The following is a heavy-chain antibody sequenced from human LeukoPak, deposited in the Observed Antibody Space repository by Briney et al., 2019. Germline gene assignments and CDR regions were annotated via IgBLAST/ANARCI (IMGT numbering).Heavy chain of an antibody. CDR3: ARQGGNVCSGGSCYSVKWFDP. Sequence: RGESLKISCKGSGYSFTSYWISWVRQMPGKGLEWMGRIDPSDSYTNYSPSFQGHVTISADKSISTAYLQWSSLKASDTAMYYCARQGGNVCSGGSCYSVKWFDPWGQGTLVTDCS. J-gene: IGHJ5*02. V-gene: IGHV5-10-1*01. D-gene: IGHD2-15*01. CDR2: IDPSDSYT. CDR1: GYSFTSYW.